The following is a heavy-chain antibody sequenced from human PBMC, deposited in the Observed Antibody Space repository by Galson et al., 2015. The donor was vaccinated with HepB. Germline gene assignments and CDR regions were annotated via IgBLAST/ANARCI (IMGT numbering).Heavy chain of an antibody. D-gene: IGHD2-2*01. J-gene: IGHJ6*02. Sequence: SVKVSCKASGYTFTSFDINWVRQATGQGLEWMGWMNPNSGNTGYAQKFQGRVTMTRNTSISPAYMELSSLRSEDTAVYYCARMRVAGYQLLMAEDYYYYYAMDVWGQGATVTVSS. CDR2: MNPNSGNT. CDR1: GYTFTSFD. CDR3: ARMRVAGYQLLMAEDYYYYYAMDV. V-gene: IGHV1-8*01.